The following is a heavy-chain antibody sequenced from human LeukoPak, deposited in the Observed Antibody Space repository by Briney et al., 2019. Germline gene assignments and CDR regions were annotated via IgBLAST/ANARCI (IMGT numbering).Heavy chain of an antibody. Sequence: GASVKVSCKASGYTFTSYDINWVRQAPGQGLEWMGIINPSGGSTSYAQKFQGRVTMTRDTSTSTVYMELSSLRSEDTAVYYCARVLYSSSPLLYWGQGTLVTVSS. D-gene: IGHD6-6*01. J-gene: IGHJ4*02. CDR2: INPSGGST. CDR3: ARVLYSSSPLLY. CDR1: GYTFTSYD. V-gene: IGHV1-46*01.